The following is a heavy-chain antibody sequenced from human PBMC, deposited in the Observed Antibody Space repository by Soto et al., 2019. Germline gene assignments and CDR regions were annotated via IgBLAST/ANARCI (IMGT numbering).Heavy chain of an antibody. CDR3: ARVPDYYDSSGYPPAYFDY. CDR2: IYYSGST. Sequence: SETLSLTCTVSGGSISSGGYYWSWIRQHPGKGLEWIGYIYYSGSTYYNPSLKSRVTISVDTSKNQFSLKLSSVTAADTAVYYCARVPDYYDSSGYPPAYFDYWGQGTLVTVSS. J-gene: IGHJ4*02. CDR1: GGSISSGGYY. D-gene: IGHD3-22*01. V-gene: IGHV4-31*02.